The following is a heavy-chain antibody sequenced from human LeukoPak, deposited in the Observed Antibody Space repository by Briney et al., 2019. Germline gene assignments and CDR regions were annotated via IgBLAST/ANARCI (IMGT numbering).Heavy chain of an antibody. CDR2: MNPNSGNT. V-gene: IGHV1-8*01. J-gene: IGHJ6*04. CDR3: ARSRVDTAMVNYYYYGMDV. D-gene: IGHD5-18*01. CDR1: GYTFTSYD. Sequence: ASVKVSCKASGYTFTSYDINWVRQATGQGLEWMGWMNPNSGNTGYAQKFQGRVTMTRNTSISTAYMELSSLRSEDTAVYYCARSRVDTAMVNYYYYGMDVWGKGTTVTVSS.